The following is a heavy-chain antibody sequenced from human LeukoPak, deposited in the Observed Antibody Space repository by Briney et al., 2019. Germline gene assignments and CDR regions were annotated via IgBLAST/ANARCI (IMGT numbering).Heavy chain of an antibody. CDR2: IYYSGST. Sequence: PSETLPLTCTVSGGSISSISYYWGWTRQPPGKGLEWIGIIYYSGSTYYNLSPKNRVTISVDTSKNRCSLKLRSVTAADTAVYYCASWVFMDVWGQGTTVTVSS. V-gene: IGHV4-39*01. CDR1: GGSISSISYY. J-gene: IGHJ6*02. D-gene: IGHD2-8*01. CDR3: ASWVFMDV.